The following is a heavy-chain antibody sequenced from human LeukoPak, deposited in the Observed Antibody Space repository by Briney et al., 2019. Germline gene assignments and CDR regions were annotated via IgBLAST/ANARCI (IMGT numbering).Heavy chain of an antibody. D-gene: IGHD1-26*01. V-gene: IGHV1-46*01. CDR3: ARDYSGQWEQLTGWWIDP. CDR2: INPSGGST. CDR1: GYTFTSYY. Sequence: ASVKVSCKASGYTFTSYYMHWVRQAPGQGLEWMGIINPSGGSTSYAQKFQGRVTMTRDISTRTVYMELSDLRPEDTALYYCARDYSGQWEQLTGWWIDPWGQGTLVIVSS. J-gene: IGHJ5*02.